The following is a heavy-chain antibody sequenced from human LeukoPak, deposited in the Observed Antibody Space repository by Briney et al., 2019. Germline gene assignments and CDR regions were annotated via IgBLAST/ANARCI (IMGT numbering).Heavy chain of an antibody. CDR3: ARHHLVYSDSFSDYFDY. J-gene: IGHJ4*02. Sequence: SETLSLTCAVSGYSISSGYYWGWIRQPPGQGLEWIGIIYHSGSTYYNPSLKSRVTISVDTSKNQFSLKLSSVTAADTAVYYCARHHLVYSDSFSDYFDYWGQGTLVTVSS. V-gene: IGHV4-38-2*01. CDR2: IYHSGST. CDR1: GYSISSGYY. D-gene: IGHD3-22*01.